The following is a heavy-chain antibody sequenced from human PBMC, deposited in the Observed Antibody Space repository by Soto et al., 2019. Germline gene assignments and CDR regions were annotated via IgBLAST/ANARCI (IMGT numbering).Heavy chain of an antibody. J-gene: IGHJ4*02. Sequence: GGSLRLSCAASGFTFSSYAMSWVRQAPGKGLEWVSAISGSGGSTYYADSVKGRFTISRDNSKNTLYLQMNSLRAEDTAVYYCAKDPRTLPAYGDYVDYWGQGTLVTVSS. D-gene: IGHD4-17*01. V-gene: IGHV3-23*01. CDR2: ISGSGGST. CDR3: AKDPRTLPAYGDYVDY. CDR1: GFTFSSYA.